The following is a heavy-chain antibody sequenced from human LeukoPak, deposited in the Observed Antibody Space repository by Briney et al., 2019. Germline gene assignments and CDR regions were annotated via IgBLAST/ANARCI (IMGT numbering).Heavy chain of an antibody. CDR1: GYTFTSYD. CDR2: MNPNSGHS. J-gene: IGHJ5*02. D-gene: IGHD5-24*01. CDR3: ARVAEMATILGYNWFDP. Sequence: ASVKVSCKASGYTFTSYDLHWVRQATGQGLEWMGWMNPNSGHSGYAQKFQGRVTMTRNTSISTAYMELSSLRSEDTAVYYCARVAEMATILGYNWFDPWGQGTLVTVSS. V-gene: IGHV1-8*01.